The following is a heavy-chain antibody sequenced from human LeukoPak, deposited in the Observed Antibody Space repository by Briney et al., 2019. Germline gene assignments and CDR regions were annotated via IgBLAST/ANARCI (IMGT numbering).Heavy chain of an antibody. CDR1: GGSISSYY. V-gene: IGHV4-59*08. D-gene: IGHD5-24*01. CDR2: IYYSGST. J-gene: IGHJ4*02. Sequence: PSETLSLTCTVSGGSISSYYWSWIRQPPGKGLEWIGYIYYSGSTNYNPSLKSRVTISVDTSKNQFSLKLSSVTAADTAVYYCARHEEGMALDYWGQGTLVTVSS. CDR3: ARHEEGMALDY.